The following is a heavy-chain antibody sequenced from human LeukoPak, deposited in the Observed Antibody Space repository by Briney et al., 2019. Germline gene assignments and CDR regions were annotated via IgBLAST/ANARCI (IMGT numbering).Heavy chain of an antibody. D-gene: IGHD2-2*01. CDR3: ARGRECSGTGCYLPGIY. V-gene: IGHV3-21*01. CDR1: GFTFSSYS. Sequence: GGSLRLSCAASGFTFSSYSMNWVRQAPGKGLEWVSSISSSSSYIYYADSVKGRFTISRDNAKNSLYLQMDSLRVEDTAVYYCARGRECSGTGCYLPGIYWGQGILVTVSS. CDR2: ISSSSSYI. J-gene: IGHJ4*02.